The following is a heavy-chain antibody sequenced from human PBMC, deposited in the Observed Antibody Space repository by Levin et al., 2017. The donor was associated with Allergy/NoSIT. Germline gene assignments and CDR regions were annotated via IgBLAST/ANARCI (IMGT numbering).Heavy chain of an antibody. D-gene: IGHD3-22*01. V-gene: IGHV3-33*01. J-gene: IGHJ6*02. CDR3: ARDTYYYDSSGYDYYYYGMDV. CDR1: GFTFSSYG. Sequence: SCAASGFTFSSYGMHWVRQAPGKGLEWVAVIWYDGSNKYYADSVKGRFTISRDNSKNTLYLQMNSLRAEDTAVYYCARDTYYYDSSGYDYYYYGMDVWGQGTTVTVSS. CDR2: IWYDGSNK.